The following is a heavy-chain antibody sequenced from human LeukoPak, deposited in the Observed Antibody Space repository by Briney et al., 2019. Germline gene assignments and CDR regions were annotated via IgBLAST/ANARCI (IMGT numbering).Heavy chain of an antibody. CDR1: GFTFSSYA. CDR2: ISGSAGNT. J-gene: IGHJ4*02. D-gene: IGHD2-15*01. V-gene: IGHV3-23*01. CDR3: AKDARVLVVGASRNFDY. Sequence: GGSLRLSCAAFGFTFSSYAMNGVRRAPGKGLEWFSGISGSAGNTYYADSEKGRFTIYRDNSKNTLYLQMNSLRAEDTSVYYCAKDARVLVVGASRNFDYWGQGTLVTVSS.